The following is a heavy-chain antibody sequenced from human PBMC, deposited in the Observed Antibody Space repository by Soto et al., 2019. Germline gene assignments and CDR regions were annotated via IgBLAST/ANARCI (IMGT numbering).Heavy chain of an antibody. CDR1: GFTFSSYA. D-gene: IGHD3-22*01. CDR3: AKGVYYDSSGLVDY. J-gene: IGHJ4*02. CDR2: ISGSGGST. V-gene: IGHV3-23*01. Sequence: GGSLRLSCAASGFTFSSYAMSWVRQAPGKGLEWVSAISGSGGSTYYADSVKGRFTISRDNSENTLYLRMNSLRAEDTAVYYCAKGVYYDSSGLVDYWGQGTLVTSPQ.